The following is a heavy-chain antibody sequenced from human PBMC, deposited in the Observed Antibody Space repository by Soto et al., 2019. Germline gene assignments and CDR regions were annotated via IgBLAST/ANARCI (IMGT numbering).Heavy chain of an antibody. Sequence: QVQLVQSGAEVKKPGSSVKVSCKASGGTFSSYAISWVRQAPGQGLEWMGGIIPIFGTANYAQKFQGRVTITADESTSTAYMELSSLRSEDTAVYYCARVRFRSGAYCGGDCYSGYFDYWGQGTLVTVSS. V-gene: IGHV1-69*01. CDR3: ARVRFRSGAYCGGDCYSGYFDY. CDR2: IIPIFGTA. D-gene: IGHD2-21*02. J-gene: IGHJ4*02. CDR1: GGTFSSYA.